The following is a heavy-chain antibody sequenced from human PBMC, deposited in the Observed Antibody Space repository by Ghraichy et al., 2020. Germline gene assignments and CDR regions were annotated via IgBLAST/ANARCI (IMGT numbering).Heavy chain of an antibody. CDR1: GFTFSNAW. CDR3: TASGWYRNY. J-gene: IGHJ4*02. Sequence: GGSLRLSCAASGFTFSNAWISWVRQAPGKGLEWVGRIKSKTDGGNTDYAAHVRGRFTISRDDSKNTLYLHMNSLKTEDTAVYYCTASGWYRNYWGQGTLVTVSS. CDR2: IKSKTDGGNT. V-gene: IGHV3-15*01. D-gene: IGHD6-19*01.